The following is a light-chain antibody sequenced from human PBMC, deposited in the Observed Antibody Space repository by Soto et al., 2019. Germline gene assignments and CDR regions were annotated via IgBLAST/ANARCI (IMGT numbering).Light chain of an antibody. V-gene: IGKV1-39*01. Sequence: DIQMNQSPSSLSASVGDRVTITCRASQSISSYLNWYQRKPGKAPKLMIYAASSLQSGVPSRVSGIGSGKDVTLTISSLQPEEGATDDGQQRYSTPISFCQGTRLEIK. J-gene: IGKJ5*01. CDR2: AAS. CDR3: QQRYSTPIS. CDR1: QSISSY.